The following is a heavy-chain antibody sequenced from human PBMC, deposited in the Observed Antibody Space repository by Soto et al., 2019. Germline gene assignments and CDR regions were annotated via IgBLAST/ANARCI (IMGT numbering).Heavy chain of an antibody. J-gene: IGHJ4*02. CDR1: GDSISTFY. CDR3: ARQRGNSFDY. Sequence: KPSETLSLTCTVSGDSISTFYWSWIRQPPGKGLEWIGYIYYTGSTNYNPSLKSRVTMSVDTSKKQFSLKLRSVTAAYTAVYYCARQRGNSFDYCGQGTRLTVSS. CDR2: IYYTGST. D-gene: IGHD3-10*01. V-gene: IGHV4-59*01.